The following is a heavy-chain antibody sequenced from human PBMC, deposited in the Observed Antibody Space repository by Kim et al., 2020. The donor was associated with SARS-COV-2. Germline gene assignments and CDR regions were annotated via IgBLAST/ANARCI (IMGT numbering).Heavy chain of an antibody. D-gene: IGHD2-2*01. J-gene: IGHJ6*03. CDR3: AREPYCSSTSCLYYYYYMDV. CDR2: TYYRSKWYN. CDR1: GDSVSSNSAA. Sequence: SQTLSLTCAISGDSVSSNSAAWNWIRQSPSRGLEWLGRTYYRSKWYNDYAVSVKSRITINPDTSKNQFSLQLNSVTPEDTAVYYCAREPYCSSTSCLYYYYYMDVWGKGTTVTVSS. V-gene: IGHV6-1*01.